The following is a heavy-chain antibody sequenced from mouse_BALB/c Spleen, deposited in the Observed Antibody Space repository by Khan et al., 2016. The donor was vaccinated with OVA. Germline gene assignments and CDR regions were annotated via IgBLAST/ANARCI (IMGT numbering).Heavy chain of an antibody. CDR2: ISYSGNT. J-gene: IGHJ3*01. CDR1: GYSITSEYT. CDR3: ARKDYYDYDPFPY. Sequence: EVQRVESGPGLVKPSQSLSLTCTVTGYSITSEYTWNWIRQFPGNKLEWMGFISYSGNTRYNPSLKSRISITRDTSKNQFFLQLNSVTSEDTATYYCARKDYYDYDPFPYWGQGTLVTVSA. D-gene: IGHD2-4*01. V-gene: IGHV3-2*02.